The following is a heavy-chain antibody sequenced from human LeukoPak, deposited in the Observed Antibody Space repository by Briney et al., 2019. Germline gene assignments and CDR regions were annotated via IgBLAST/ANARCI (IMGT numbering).Heavy chain of an antibody. CDR3: ARARYSYGYWAYFDY. Sequence: GGSLTLSCAASGFTFSSYWMSWVRQAPGKGLEWVANINQDGSENYYVDSVRGRFTISRDNAKNSLYLQMNSLRAEDTAVYYCARARYSYGYWAYFDYWGQGTLVTVSS. CDR1: GFTFSSYW. J-gene: IGHJ4*02. CDR2: INQDGSEN. V-gene: IGHV3-7*01. D-gene: IGHD5-18*01.